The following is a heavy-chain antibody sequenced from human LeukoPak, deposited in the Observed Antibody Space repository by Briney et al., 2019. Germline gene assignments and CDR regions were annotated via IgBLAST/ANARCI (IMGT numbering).Heavy chain of an antibody. CDR2: ITGSGGNT. CDR3: AKAASSSWPSYYYGMDV. Sequence: GGSLRLSCAASGFIFSSYSMSWVRQAPGKGLEWVSVITGSGGNTYYADSVKGRFTISKDNSKNTVYLQMSSLRVDDTAVYYCAKAASSSWPSYYYGMDVWGQGTTVTVS. CDR1: GFIFSSYS. J-gene: IGHJ6*02. D-gene: IGHD6-13*01. V-gene: IGHV3-23*01.